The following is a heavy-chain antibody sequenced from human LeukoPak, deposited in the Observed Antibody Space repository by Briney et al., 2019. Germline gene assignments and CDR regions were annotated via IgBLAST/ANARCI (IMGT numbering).Heavy chain of an antibody. D-gene: IGHD4/OR15-4a*01. V-gene: IGHV3-53*01. Sequence: GRSLRLSCTVSGFTVSSNSISWVRHAPGKGLEWVSFIYSDNTHYSDSVKGRFTISRDNSKNTLYLQMNSLRAEDTAVYYCARRAGAYSHPYDYWGQGTLVTVSS. J-gene: IGHJ4*02. CDR1: GFTVSSNS. CDR2: IYSDNT. CDR3: ARRAGAYSHPYDY.